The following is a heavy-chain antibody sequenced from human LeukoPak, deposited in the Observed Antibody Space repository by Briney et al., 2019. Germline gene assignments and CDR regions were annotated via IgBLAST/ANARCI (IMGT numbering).Heavy chain of an antibody. J-gene: IGHJ4*02. CDR1: GFTFSSYS. Sequence: GGSLTLSCSASGFTFSSYSMNWVRPAPGKGLEWVSSISSSSSYIYHADSVKGRFTTSRDNAKNSLYLQMNSLRAQDTAVYYCAREYYYDSSGYYVLDYFDYWGQGTLVTVSS. D-gene: IGHD3-22*01. CDR3: AREYYYDSSGYYVLDYFDY. CDR2: ISSSSSYI. V-gene: IGHV3-21*01.